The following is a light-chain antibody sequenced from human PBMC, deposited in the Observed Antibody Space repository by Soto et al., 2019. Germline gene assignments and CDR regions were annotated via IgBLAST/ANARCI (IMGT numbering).Light chain of an antibody. V-gene: IGLV2-23*02. CDR2: EVT. Sequence: QSALTQPASVSGSPGQSVTISCSGSDIGNYNLVSWYQHLPGRAPKLLLFEVTMRPSGISDRFSGSKSASTASLTISGLQAEDEGDYYCASYAGSRTYVFGSGTKVTV. J-gene: IGLJ1*01. CDR3: ASYAGSRTYV. CDR1: SDIGNYNL.